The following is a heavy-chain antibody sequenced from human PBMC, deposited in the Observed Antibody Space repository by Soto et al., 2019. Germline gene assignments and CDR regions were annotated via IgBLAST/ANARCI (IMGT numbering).Heavy chain of an antibody. V-gene: IGHV3-7*04. CDR2: IKMDASEK. J-gene: IGHJ4*01. CDR3: TMDSGYGTGASVNHYLAY. D-gene: IGHD3-10*01. Sequence: EVQLVESGGGLVQPGGSLRLSCAASGFTFGSYWMSWVRQAPGKGLEWLATIKMDASEKKYVDSVKGRFTMTRDNAKNTPYLQIDSLRAEATAVYYCTMDSGYGTGASVNHYLAYWGHGTLVTVSS. CDR1: GFTFGSYW.